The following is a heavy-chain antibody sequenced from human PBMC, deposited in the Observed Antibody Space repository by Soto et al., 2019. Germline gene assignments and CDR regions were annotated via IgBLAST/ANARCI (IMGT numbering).Heavy chain of an antibody. Sequence: ASVKVSCKASGYTFTSYAMHWVRQAPGQRLEWMGWINAGNGNTKYSQKFQGRVTITRDTSASTAYMELSSLRSEDTAVYYCAREGCSSTSCYTPYAFDIWGQGTMVT. D-gene: IGHD2-2*02. CDR3: AREGCSSTSCYTPYAFDI. V-gene: IGHV1-3*01. CDR1: GYTFTSYA. J-gene: IGHJ3*02. CDR2: INAGNGNT.